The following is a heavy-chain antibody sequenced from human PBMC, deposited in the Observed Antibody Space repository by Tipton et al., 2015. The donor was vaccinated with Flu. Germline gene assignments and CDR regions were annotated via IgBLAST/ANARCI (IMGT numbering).Heavy chain of an antibody. Sequence: GLVKPSETLSLTCAVYGGTFSGYYWTWIRQPPGKRLEWIGEINDSGSANYNPSLKSQVTMSVDTSKNQFSLKVKSVTAADTAVYYCVRAIYNSDNYSGQGTLVTVSS. V-gene: IGHV4-34*01. CDR2: INDSGSA. CDR1: GGTFSGYY. CDR3: VRAIYNSDNY. J-gene: IGHJ4*02. D-gene: IGHD1-14*01.